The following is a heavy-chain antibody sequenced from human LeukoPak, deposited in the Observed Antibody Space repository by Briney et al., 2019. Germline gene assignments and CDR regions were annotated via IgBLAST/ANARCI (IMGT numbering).Heavy chain of an antibody. CDR1: GGSFSGYY. CDR3: EYGIFGVVRS. Sequence: SETLSLTCAVYGGSFSGYYWSWIRQPPGKGLEWIGEINHSGSTNYNPSLKSRVTISVDTSKNQFSLKLSSVTAADTAVYDCEYGIFGVVRSWGQGTLVTVSS. CDR2: INHSGST. J-gene: IGHJ4*02. V-gene: IGHV4-34*01. D-gene: IGHD3-3*01.